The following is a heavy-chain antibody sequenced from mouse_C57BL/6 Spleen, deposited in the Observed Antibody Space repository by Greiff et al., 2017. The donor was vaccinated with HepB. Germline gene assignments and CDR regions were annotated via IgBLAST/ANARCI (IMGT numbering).Heavy chain of an antibody. Sequence: QVQLKQSGAELVRPGASVKLSCKASGYTFTDYYINWVKQRPGQGLEWIARIYPGSGNTYYNEKFKGKATLTAEKSSSTAYMQLSSLTSEDSAVYFCARGGKDFDYWGQGTTLTVSS. CDR1: GYTFTDYY. CDR3: ARGGKDFDY. J-gene: IGHJ2*01. CDR2: IYPGSGNT. V-gene: IGHV1-76*01.